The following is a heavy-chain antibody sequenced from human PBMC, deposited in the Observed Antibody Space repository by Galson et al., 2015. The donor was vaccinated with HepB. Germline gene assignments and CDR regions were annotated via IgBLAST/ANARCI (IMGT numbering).Heavy chain of an antibody. Sequence: SVKVSCKASGYRFTSNGISWVRQAPGQGLEWIGWISTYNDNTDYAQNLQGRVTMTADTSSTTAYMELRSLRSDDTAVYYCARVDCSGGTCPFDYWGQGTLVTVSS. CDR3: ARVDCSGGTCPFDY. D-gene: IGHD2-15*01. J-gene: IGHJ4*02. V-gene: IGHV1-18*04. CDR2: ISTYNDNT. CDR1: GYRFTSNG.